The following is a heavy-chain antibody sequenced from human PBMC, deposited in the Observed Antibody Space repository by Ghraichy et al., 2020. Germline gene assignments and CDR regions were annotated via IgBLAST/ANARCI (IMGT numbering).Heavy chain of an antibody. CDR3: ARSSGVRNFDY. CDR1: GFTFSSYW. J-gene: IGHJ4*02. CDR2: IKQDGSER. V-gene: IGHV3-7*03. Sequence: GGSLRLSCAASGFTFSSYWMSWVRQAPGKGLEWVAHIKQDGSERYYVDSVKGRFTISRDNAKTSLYLQMNSLRAEDTAVYYCARSSGVRNFDYWGQGTLVTVSS. D-gene: IGHD3-10*01.